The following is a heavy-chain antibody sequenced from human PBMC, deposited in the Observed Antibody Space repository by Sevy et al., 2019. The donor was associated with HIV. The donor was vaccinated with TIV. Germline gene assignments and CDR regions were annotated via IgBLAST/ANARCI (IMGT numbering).Heavy chain of an antibody. CDR3: ETNSRNFSGSTLYGAEGLFDP. CDR1: GNTLTELS. CDR2: FDPKHGER. D-gene: IGHD2-15*01. Sequence: ASVKVSCKVSGNTLTELSMHWVRQSPGKGLEWMGSFDPKHGERIYAQKFQGRISMTEDTSTDTAYMELSSVRSEDTAVYYCETNSRNFSGSTLYGAEGLFDPWGQGTLVTVSS. J-gene: IGHJ5*02. V-gene: IGHV1-24*01.